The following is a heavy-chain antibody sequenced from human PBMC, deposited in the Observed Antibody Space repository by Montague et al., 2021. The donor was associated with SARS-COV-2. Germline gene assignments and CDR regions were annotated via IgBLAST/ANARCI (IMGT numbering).Heavy chain of an antibody. D-gene: IGHD1-1*01. CDR2: ISQSGTA. V-gene: IGHV4-34*01. CDR3: AREREVERAARTLVAFDM. Sequence: SQTLSLTCAVYGGSFSVYYLSWLRQSPRSGLEWIADISQSGTAHYNPSLESRVSVSIDTSRNQFTLKLSSVTAADTAMYYCAREREVERAARTLVAFDMWGQGTLVTVSS. CDR1: GGSFSVYY. J-gene: IGHJ3*02.